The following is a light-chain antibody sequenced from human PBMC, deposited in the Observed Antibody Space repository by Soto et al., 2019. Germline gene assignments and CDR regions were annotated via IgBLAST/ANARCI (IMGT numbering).Light chain of an antibody. CDR1: SSNIGATYD. Sequence: VLSQPPSVSGAPGQRVTISCTGSSSNIGATYDVQWYQQLPGTAPKLLIYGNSNRPSGVPDRFSGSKSGTSASLAITGLQADDEADYYCQSYDSSLSAHYVFGTGTKVTVL. CDR3: QSYDSSLSAHYV. CDR2: GNS. J-gene: IGLJ1*01. V-gene: IGLV1-40*01.